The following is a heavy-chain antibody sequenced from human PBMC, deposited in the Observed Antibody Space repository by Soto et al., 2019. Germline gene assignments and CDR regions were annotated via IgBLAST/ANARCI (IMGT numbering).Heavy chain of an antibody. CDR3: ARGGFGYYDFWSGYYTPRSYYYYGMDV. D-gene: IGHD3-3*01. Sequence: ASVKVSCKASGYTFTGYYMHWVRQAPGQGLEWMGWINPNSGGTNYAQKFQGRVTMTRDTSISTAYMELSRLRSDDTAVYYCARGGFGYYDFWSGYYTPRSYYYYGMDVWGKGTTVTVSS. CDR2: INPNSGGT. CDR1: GYTFTGYY. J-gene: IGHJ6*04. V-gene: IGHV1-2*02.